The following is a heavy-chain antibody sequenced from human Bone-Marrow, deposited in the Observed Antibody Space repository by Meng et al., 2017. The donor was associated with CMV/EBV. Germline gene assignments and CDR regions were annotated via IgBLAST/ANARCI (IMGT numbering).Heavy chain of an antibody. J-gene: IGHJ4*02. CDR1: GGSIGGSY. Sequence: SETLSLTCSVSGGSIGGSYWSWIRQPPGKGLEWMGNISNSGNTNYNPSLKSRVTISIETSKNQFSLKLSSVTAADTAVYYCARALDDYGGNFPLSDYWGQGTLVTVSS. D-gene: IGHD4-23*01. CDR2: ISNSGNT. CDR3: ARALDDYGGNFPLSDY. V-gene: IGHV4-59*01.